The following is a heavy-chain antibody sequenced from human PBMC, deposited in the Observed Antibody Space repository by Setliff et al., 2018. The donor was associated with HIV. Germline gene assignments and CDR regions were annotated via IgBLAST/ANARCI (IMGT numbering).Heavy chain of an antibody. V-gene: IGHV4-59*11. CDR1: GGSITGHY. D-gene: IGHD3-22*01. CDR2: TYYSGST. CDR3: AKTAYKHQYYYASSGYLDF. J-gene: IGHJ4*02. Sequence: PSETLSLTCTVSGGSITGHYWSWIRQPPGKGLEWIGYTYYSGSTSYNPSLKSRVTISVDSSKNQISLRLSSVTAADTAIYYCAKTAYKHQYYYASSGYLDFWGQGTLVTVSS.